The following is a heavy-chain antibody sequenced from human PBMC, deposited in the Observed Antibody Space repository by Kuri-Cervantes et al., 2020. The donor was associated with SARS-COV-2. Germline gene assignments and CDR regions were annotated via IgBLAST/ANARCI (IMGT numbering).Heavy chain of an antibody. V-gene: IGHV4-34*01. J-gene: IGHJ3*02. CDR1: GGSFSGFY. CDR3: ARASTTIYGVLIMLFSSNAFAI. Sequence: SETLSLTCALYGGSFSGFYWSWIRQTPGKGPEWIGEINHSGSANYNPSLKSRVTISVDTSKNQFSLKLSSVTAADTAVYYCARASTTIYGVLIMLFSSNAFAIWGQGTLVTVSS. CDR2: INHSGSA. D-gene: IGHD3-3*01.